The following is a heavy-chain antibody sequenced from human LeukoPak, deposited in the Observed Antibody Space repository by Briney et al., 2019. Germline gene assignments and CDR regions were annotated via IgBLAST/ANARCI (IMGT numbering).Heavy chain of an antibody. V-gene: IGHV1-2*02. J-gene: IGHJ5*02. D-gene: IGHD2-2*01. Sequence: ASVKVSCKASGYTFTGYYMHWVRQAPGQGLEWMGWINPNSGGTNYAQKFQGRVTMTRDTSISTAYMELGRLRSDDTAAYYCARGLTRAAIRSALWWFDPWGQGTLVTVSS. CDR1: GYTFTGYY. CDR3: ARGLTRAAIRSALWWFDP. CDR2: INPNSGGT.